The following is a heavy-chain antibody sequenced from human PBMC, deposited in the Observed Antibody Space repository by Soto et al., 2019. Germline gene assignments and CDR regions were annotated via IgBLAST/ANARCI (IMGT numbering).Heavy chain of an antibody. CDR3: ATSIPYYYYDSSGYSPY. CDR1: GFTFSSYA. J-gene: IGHJ4*02. D-gene: IGHD3-22*01. V-gene: IGHV3-30-3*01. CDR2: ISYDGSNK. Sequence: AGGSLRLSCAASGFTFSSYAMHWVRQAPGKGLEWVAVISYDGSNKYYADSVKGRFTISRDNAKNSLYLQMNSLRAEDTAVYYCATSIPYYYYDSSGYSPYWGQGTLVTVSS.